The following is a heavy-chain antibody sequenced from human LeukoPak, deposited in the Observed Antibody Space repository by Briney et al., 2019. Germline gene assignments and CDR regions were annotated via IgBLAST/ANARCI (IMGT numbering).Heavy chain of an antibody. Sequence: GASVKVSCKASGYTFTGYYMHWVRQAPGQGLEWMGWINPNSGNTNYAQKLQGRVTMTTDTSTSTAYMELRSLRSDDTAVYYCAREVPYCSSTSCYKNYYGMDVWGQGTTVTVSS. CDR3: AREVPYCSSTSCYKNYYGMDV. J-gene: IGHJ6*02. CDR2: INPNSGNT. D-gene: IGHD2-2*01. CDR1: GYTFTGYY. V-gene: IGHV1-18*04.